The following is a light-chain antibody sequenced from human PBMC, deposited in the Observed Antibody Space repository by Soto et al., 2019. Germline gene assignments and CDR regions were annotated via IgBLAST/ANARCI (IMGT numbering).Light chain of an antibody. CDR1: QNVYNN. V-gene: IGKV3-15*01. CDR2: DAS. CDR3: QQCRNWPLT. Sequence: EIVMTQSPATLSVSPGEGATLSCKASQNVYNNLAWYQQRPGQPPRLLIYDASTRATGISARFSGSGYGTEFTLTISSLQSEDFAVYFCQQCRNWPLTVGGGTKVEI. J-gene: IGKJ4*01.